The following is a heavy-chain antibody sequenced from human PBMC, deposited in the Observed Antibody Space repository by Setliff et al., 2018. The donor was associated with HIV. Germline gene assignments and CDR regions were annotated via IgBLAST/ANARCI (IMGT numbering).Heavy chain of an antibody. D-gene: IGHD2-2*01. CDR3: ARDLLGYCSSTSCHSHYMDV. CDR1: GGSISSYY. V-gene: IGHV4-59*01. Sequence: SETLSLTCTVSGGSISSYYWSWIRKPPGKGLEWIGYIYYSGSTNYNPSLKSRVTISVDTSKNQFSLKLSSVTAADTAVYYCARDLLGYCSSTSCHSHYMDVWGKGTTVTVSS. CDR2: IYYSGST. J-gene: IGHJ6*03.